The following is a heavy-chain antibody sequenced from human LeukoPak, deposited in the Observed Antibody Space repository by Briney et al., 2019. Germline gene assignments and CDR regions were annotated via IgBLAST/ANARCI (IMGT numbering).Heavy chain of an antibody. V-gene: IGHV3-21*01. D-gene: IGHD2-15*01. J-gene: IGHJ5*02. CDR3: ARDPHDVVVVAATSHGNWFDP. Sequence: GGSLRLSCAVSGFTFSSYGMHWVRQAPGKGLEWVSSISSSSSYIYYADSVKGRFTISRDNAKNSLYLQMNSLRAEDTAVYYCARDPHDVVVVAATSHGNWFDPWGQGTLVTVSS. CDR1: GFTFSSYG. CDR2: ISSSSSYI.